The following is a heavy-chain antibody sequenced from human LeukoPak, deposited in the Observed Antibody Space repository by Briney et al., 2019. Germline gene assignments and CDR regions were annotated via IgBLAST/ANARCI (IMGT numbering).Heavy chain of an antibody. V-gene: IGHV1-2*02. CDR2: INPNSGGT. CDR1: GYTFTGYY. Sequence: ASVKVSCKASGYTFTGYYMHWVGQAPGQGLEWMGWINPNSGGTNYAQKFQGRVTMTRDTSISTAYMELSRLRSDDTAVYYCARLTISSIAARHNYYYYMDVWGKGTTVTVSS. D-gene: IGHD6-6*01. CDR3: ARLTISSIAARHNYYYYMDV. J-gene: IGHJ6*03.